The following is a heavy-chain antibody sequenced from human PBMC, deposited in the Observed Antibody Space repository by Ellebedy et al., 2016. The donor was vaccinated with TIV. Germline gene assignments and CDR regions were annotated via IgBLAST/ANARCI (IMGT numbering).Heavy chain of an antibody. J-gene: IGHJ6*03. CDR3: AKSSTTYFYYMDV. CDR2: IRESDGDT. Sequence: PGGSLRLSCVASGFTFGNYAMSWVRQAPGKGLEWVSGIRESDGDTSYAESVKGRFTISRDNSKSTVYLQMNSLRAEDSAIYYCAKSSTTYFYYMDVWGNGTTVTVSS. V-gene: IGHV3-23*01. D-gene: IGHD2-2*01. CDR1: GFTFGNYA.